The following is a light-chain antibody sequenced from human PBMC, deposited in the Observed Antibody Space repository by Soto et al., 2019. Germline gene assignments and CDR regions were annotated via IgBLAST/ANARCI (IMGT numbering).Light chain of an antibody. V-gene: IGLV2-11*01. Sequence: QSALTQPRSVSGSPGQSVTISCTGTSSDVGGYDFVSWYQQHPGKAPKLTIYDVTKRPSWVPDRFSGAKSGNSASLTISGLRAEDEADYYCCSYAGRSPVVFGGGTKLTVL. J-gene: IGLJ2*01. CDR2: DVT. CDR1: SSDVGGYDF. CDR3: CSYAGRSPVV.